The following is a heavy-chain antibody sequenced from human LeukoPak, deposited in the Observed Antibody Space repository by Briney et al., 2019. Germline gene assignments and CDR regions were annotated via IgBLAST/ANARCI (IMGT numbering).Heavy chain of an antibody. V-gene: IGHV3-30-3*01. CDR1: GFTFSNYA. CDR2: ISYDGNNK. CDR3: ARNYYDSSGYFGY. D-gene: IGHD3-22*01. Sequence: SGGSLRLSCAASGFTFSNYAMHWVRQAPGKGLEWVALISYDGNNKYYADSVKGRFTISRDNSKNTLYLQMNSLRAEDTAVYYCARNYYDSSGYFGYWGQGTLVTVSS. J-gene: IGHJ4*02.